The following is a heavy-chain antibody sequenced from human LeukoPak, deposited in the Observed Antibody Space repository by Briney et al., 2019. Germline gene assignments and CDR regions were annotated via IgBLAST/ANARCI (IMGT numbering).Heavy chain of an antibody. CDR1: GFTFSSYW. V-gene: IGHV3-74*01. Sequence: GGFLRLSCAASGFTFSSYWMHWVRQAPGKGLVWVSRINSDGSSTSYADSVKGRFTISRDNARNTLYLQMNSLRAEDTAVYYCAREGIVDTALDYWGQGTLVTVSS. CDR3: AREGIVDTALDY. CDR2: INSDGSST. J-gene: IGHJ4*02. D-gene: IGHD5-18*01.